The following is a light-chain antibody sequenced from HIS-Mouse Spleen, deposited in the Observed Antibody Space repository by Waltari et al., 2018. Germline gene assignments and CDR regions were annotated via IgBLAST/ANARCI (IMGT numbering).Light chain of an antibody. V-gene: IGLV2-11*01. CDR1: SSDVGGYNY. Sequence: QSALTQPRSVSGSPGQSVTISCTGTSSDVGGYNYVHWYHQPPGKAPKLMIYDVSKRPSGVPDRFSGSKSGNTASLTISGLQAEDEADYYCCSYAGSYTFEVVFGGGTKLTVL. CDR3: CSYAGSYTFEVV. CDR2: DVS. J-gene: IGLJ2*01.